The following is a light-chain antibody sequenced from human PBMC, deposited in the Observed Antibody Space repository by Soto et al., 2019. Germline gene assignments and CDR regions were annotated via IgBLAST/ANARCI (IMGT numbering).Light chain of an antibody. V-gene: IGKV3-20*01. Sequence: EIVLPQSPGTLSLSPGERATLSCRASQSVSSSYLAWYQQKPGQAPRLLIYGASNRATGIPDRFSGSGSGTDFTLTISRLEPEDFAVYYCQQYGDSLLTFGGGTKVGIK. J-gene: IGKJ4*01. CDR1: QSVSSSY. CDR2: GAS. CDR3: QQYGDSLLT.